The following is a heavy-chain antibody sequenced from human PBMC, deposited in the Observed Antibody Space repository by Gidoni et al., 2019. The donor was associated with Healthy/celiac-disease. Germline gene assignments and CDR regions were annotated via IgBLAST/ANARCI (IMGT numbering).Heavy chain of an antibody. CDR1: GWSFSGYY. V-gene: IGHV4-34*01. CDR3: ARGSAVTTYYFDY. CDR2: INHSGST. D-gene: IGHD4-17*01. Sequence: QVPLQQWGAGLLKPSETLSLTCAAYGWSFSGYYWSWIRQPPGKGLEWIGEINHSGSTNYNPSLKSRVTISVDTSKNQFSLKLSSVTAADTAVYYCARGSAVTTYYFDYWGQGTLVTVSS. J-gene: IGHJ4*02.